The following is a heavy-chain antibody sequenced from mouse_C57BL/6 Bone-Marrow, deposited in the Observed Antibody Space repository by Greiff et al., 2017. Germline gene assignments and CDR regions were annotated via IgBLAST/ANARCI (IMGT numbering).Heavy chain of an antibody. CDR2: IDPANGNT. CDR1: GFNIKNTY. V-gene: IGHV14-3*01. J-gene: IGHJ4*01. D-gene: IGHD2-3*01. CDR3: ARGGYYRYAMDY. Sequence: EVQLQQSVAELVRPGASVKLSCTASGFNIKNTYMPWVKQRPEQGLEWIGRIDPANGNTKYAPKFQGKATITADTSSNTAYLQLSSLTSEDTAIYYCARGGYYRYAMDYWGQGTSVTVSS.